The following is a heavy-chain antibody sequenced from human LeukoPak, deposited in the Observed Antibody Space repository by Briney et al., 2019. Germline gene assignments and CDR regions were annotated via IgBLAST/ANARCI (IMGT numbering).Heavy chain of an antibody. CDR2: IYAGGYT. D-gene: IGHD3-22*01. J-gene: IGHJ4*02. CDR3: ARGQAYYYDSSGYYY. Sequence: GGSLRLSCAASGFIVSSNYLNWVRQAPGKGLEWVSIIYAGGYTNYADSVKGRFTISRDNSKNTLYLQMNSLGADDTAVYYCARGQAYYYDSSGYYYWGQGTLVTVSS. CDR1: GFIVSSNY. V-gene: IGHV3-53*01.